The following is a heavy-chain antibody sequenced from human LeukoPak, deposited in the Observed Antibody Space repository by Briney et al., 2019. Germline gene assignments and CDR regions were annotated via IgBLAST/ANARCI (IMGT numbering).Heavy chain of an antibody. J-gene: IGHJ4*02. V-gene: IGHV1-2*02. CDR3: ARVGPRRNLGTFDY. CDR1: GYTFTGYY. CDR2: INPNSGGT. D-gene: IGHD1-7*01. Sequence: GASVKVSCKASGYTFTGYYMHWVRQAPGQGLEWMGWINPNSGGTNYAQKFQGRVTMTRDTSISTAYMELSRLRSDDTAVYYCARVGPRRNLGTFDYWGQGTLVTVSS.